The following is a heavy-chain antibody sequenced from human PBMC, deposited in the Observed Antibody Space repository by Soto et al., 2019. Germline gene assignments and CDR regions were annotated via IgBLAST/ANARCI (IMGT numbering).Heavy chain of an antibody. Sequence: SAALSLTSGVCCGSLICYAWSGIRQPPVKGLEWIGEIIHSGSTNYTPSLKSRVTISLDTSKNQFSLNLSSVTAADTAVYFCARGKGSWAAGYSFRFLNDYWGPGTSVTVSS. J-gene: IGHJ4*02. CDR3: ARGKGSWAAGYSFRFLNDY. CDR1: CGSLICYA. V-gene: IGHV4-34*12. D-gene: IGHD5-18*01. CDR2: IIHSGST.